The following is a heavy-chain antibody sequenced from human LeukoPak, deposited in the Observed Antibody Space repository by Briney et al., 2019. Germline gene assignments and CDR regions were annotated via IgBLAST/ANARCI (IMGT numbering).Heavy chain of an antibody. Sequence: GGSLRLSCATSGFSFSSYAMSWVRQAPGKGLEWVSAMSSSDDGRYYAASVRGRFTISRDTSRSTLYLQMNSLRAEDTAVYYCAKPHYGSGIFHANFDYWGQGTLVTVSS. CDR3: AKPHYGSGIFHANFDY. D-gene: IGHD3-10*01. CDR2: MSSSDDGR. V-gene: IGHV3-23*01. J-gene: IGHJ4*02. CDR1: GFSFSSYA.